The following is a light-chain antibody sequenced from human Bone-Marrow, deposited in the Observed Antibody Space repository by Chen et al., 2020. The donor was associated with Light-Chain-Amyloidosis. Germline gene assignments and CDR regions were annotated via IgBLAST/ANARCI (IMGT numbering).Light chain of an antibody. Sequence: SYALTLPPAVSASPGQTARHTCSGDDVPTKCACWYQQKPGQAPVLVINRDSERPLGITERLSGSSGGTTATLAISQVQAEDGADDDCQSADSRGTYEVIFGGGPKLTVL. J-gene: IGLJ2*01. CDR2: RDS. CDR3: QSADSRGTYEVI. V-gene: IGLV3-25*03. CDR1: DVPTKC.